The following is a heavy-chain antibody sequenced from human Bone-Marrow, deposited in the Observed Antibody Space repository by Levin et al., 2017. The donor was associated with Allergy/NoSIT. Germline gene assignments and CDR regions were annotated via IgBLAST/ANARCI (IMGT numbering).Heavy chain of an antibody. CDR3: ARHARDHYYSYHYMDV. CDR2: IYYGGST. Sequence: PGGSLRLSCTVSGGSISSSSYYWGWIRQPPGTGLEWIGSIYYGGSTYYNPSLKSRVTISVDTSKNQFSLRLSSVTAADTAVYYCARHARDHYYSYHYMDVWGKGTTVTVSS. CDR1: GGSISSSSYY. J-gene: IGHJ6*03. V-gene: IGHV4-39*01.